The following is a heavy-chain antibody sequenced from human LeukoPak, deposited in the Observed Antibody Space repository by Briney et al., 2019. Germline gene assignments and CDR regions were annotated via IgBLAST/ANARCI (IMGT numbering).Heavy chain of an antibody. CDR2: IRSKAYGGTT. V-gene: IGHV3-49*04. Sequence: GGSLRLSCTASGFTFGDYAMSWVRQAPGKGXXWVGFIRSKAYGGTTEYAASVKGRFTISRDDSKSIAYLQMNSLKTEDTAVYYCTAGAQWLARWGQGTLVTVSS. CDR3: TAGAQWLAR. D-gene: IGHD6-19*01. CDR1: GFTFGDYA. J-gene: IGHJ4*02.